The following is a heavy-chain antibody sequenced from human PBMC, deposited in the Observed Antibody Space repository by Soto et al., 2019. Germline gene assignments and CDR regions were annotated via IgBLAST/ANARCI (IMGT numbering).Heavy chain of an antibody. CDR1: GYSFTTYG. J-gene: IGHJ4*02. Sequence: QIQLVQSGTEVKRAGASVKVSCKTSGYSFTTYGLSWVRQAPGRGLEWVGWISGYKGNTNYAQKFQGTVILTTETPTTTGYMEIKSLSSDDTAVYYCVRDTYYYHSSGPAPFEYWGQGTQVTVSS. CDR2: ISGYKGNT. V-gene: IGHV1-18*01. D-gene: IGHD3-22*01. CDR3: VRDTYYYHSSGPAPFEY.